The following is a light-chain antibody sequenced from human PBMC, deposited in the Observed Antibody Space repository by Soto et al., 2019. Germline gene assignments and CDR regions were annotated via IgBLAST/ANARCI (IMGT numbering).Light chain of an antibody. Sequence: EIVMTQSPATLSVSPGERATLSCRASQSVSSNLAWYQQKPGQAPRLLIYGASTRATGIPDRFTGSGSGTDFTLTITSLQSEDFAVYYCQQYNTWWTFGQGTKVDIK. J-gene: IGKJ1*01. CDR1: QSVSSN. CDR2: GAS. V-gene: IGKV3-15*01. CDR3: QQYNTWWT.